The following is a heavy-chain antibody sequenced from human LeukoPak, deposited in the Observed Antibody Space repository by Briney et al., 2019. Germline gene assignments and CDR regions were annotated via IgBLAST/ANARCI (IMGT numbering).Heavy chain of an antibody. V-gene: IGHV1-69*06. CDR1: GGTFSSYA. CDR3: ARGIQKYSSSSGSMDY. J-gene: IGHJ4*02. D-gene: IGHD6-6*01. CDR2: IIPIFGTA. Sequence: GASVKVSCKASGGTFSSYAISWVRRAPGQGLEWMGGIIPIFGTANYAQKFQGRVTITADKSTSTAYMELSSLRSEDTAVYYCARGIQKYSSSSGSMDYWGQGTLVTVSS.